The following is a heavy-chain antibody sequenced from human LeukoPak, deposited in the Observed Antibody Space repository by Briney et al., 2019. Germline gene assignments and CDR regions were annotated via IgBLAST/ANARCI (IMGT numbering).Heavy chain of an antibody. CDR3: ARDSDTAMARGIDY. CDR2: ISYDGSNK. V-gene: IGHV3-30-3*01. CDR1: GFTFSSYA. J-gene: IGHJ4*02. D-gene: IGHD5-18*01. Sequence: GRSLRLSCAASGFTFSSYAMHWVRQAPGKGLEWVAVISYDGSNKYYADSVKGRFTISRDNSKNTLYLQMNSLRAEDTAVYYCARDSDTAMARGIDYWGQGTLVTVSS.